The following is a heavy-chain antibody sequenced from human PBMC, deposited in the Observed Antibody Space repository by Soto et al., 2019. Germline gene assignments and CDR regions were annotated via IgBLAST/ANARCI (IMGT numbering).Heavy chain of an antibody. Sequence: PGGSLRLSCAASGFTFSSYAMHWVRQAPGKGLEWVAVISYDGSNKYYADSVKGRFTISRDNSKNTLYPQMNSLRAEDTAVYYCAKDRYCSATSCQDFGSWGQGTLVTVSS. CDR3: AKDRYCSATSCQDFGS. V-gene: IGHV3-30-3*01. J-gene: IGHJ4*02. D-gene: IGHD2-2*01. CDR1: GFTFSSYA. CDR2: ISYDGSNK.